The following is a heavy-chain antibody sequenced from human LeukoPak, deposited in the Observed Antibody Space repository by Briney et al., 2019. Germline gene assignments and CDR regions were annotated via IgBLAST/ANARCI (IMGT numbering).Heavy chain of an antibody. V-gene: IGHV4-34*01. D-gene: IGHD6-19*01. CDR3: ARHGIYVGSGWSFDF. CDR1: GGSFSDYY. CDR2: INYSGST. Sequence: SETLSLTCAVYGGSFSDYYWSWIRQPPGKGLEWIGEINYSGSTNYKPSLRSRVTISVDTSKNQFSLKLSSVTAADTAVYYCARHGIYVGSGWSFDFWAQGTLVTVSS. J-gene: IGHJ4*02.